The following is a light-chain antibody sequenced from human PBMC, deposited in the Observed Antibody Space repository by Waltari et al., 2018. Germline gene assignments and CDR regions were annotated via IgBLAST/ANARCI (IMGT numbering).Light chain of an antibody. V-gene: IGKV3-20*01. CDR3: QNYERLPVT. J-gene: IGKJ1*01. Sequence: EVVLTQSPGTLSLSPGERATLSCRASQSIGRTLTWYQQKPGQSPRLLMYGASIRAAGIPDRFSGSGSGTDFILTLTRLEPEDFAVYYCQNYERLPVTFGQGTKVEIK. CDR2: GAS. CDR1: QSIGRT.